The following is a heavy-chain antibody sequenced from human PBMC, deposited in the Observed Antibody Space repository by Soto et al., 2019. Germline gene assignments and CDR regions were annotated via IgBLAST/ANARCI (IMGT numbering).Heavy chain of an antibody. Sequence: ASVXVSFKSSLYTFTIYYMHLLRQAPGQGLDGMGIINPSGGSTSYAQKFQGRVTMTRDTSTSTVYMELSSLRSEDTAVYYCARTRQNIVVVTDIRDNWLETWGQGTLV. J-gene: IGHJ5*02. CDR2: INPSGGST. CDR3: ARTRQNIVVVTDIRDNWLET. CDR1: LYTFTIYY. D-gene: IGHD2-21*02. V-gene: IGHV1-46*01.